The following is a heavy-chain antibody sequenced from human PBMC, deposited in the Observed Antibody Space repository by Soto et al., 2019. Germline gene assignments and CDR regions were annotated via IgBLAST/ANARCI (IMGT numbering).Heavy chain of an antibody. CDR2: IDPRDSYA. V-gene: IGHV5-10-1*01. CDR3: TRQSETYYDSSGYYFDY. CDR1: GYSFTNPW. J-gene: IGHJ4*02. Sequence: GESLKISCKGSGYSFTNPWINWVRQMPGKGLEWMGRIDPRDSYANYSPSFQGHVTISADKSISTAYLQWSSLKASDTAMYYCTRQSETYYDSSGYYFDYWGQGTLVTVSS. D-gene: IGHD3-22*01.